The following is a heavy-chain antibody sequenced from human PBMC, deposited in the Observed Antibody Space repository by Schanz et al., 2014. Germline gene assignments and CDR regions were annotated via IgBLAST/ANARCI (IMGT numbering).Heavy chain of an antibody. Sequence: QVQLVQSGSEVKKPGASVRVSCEASGYTFTNYGLNWVRQAPGQGLEWMGWISPYTGNTNYAQEFQGRVTMTIDTSTSTAYMELRSLRSDDTAVYYCARDNLVSSSWYNYYGMDVWGQGTTVTVSS. CDR1: GYTFTNYG. V-gene: IGHV1-18*04. D-gene: IGHD6-13*01. CDR3: ARDNLVSSSWYNYYGMDV. CDR2: ISPYTGNT. J-gene: IGHJ6*02.